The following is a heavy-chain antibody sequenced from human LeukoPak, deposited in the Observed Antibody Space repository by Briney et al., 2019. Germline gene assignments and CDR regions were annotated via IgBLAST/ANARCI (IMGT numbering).Heavy chain of an antibody. CDR1: GGSISPYY. J-gene: IGHJ4*02. CDR2: IYTSGST. V-gene: IGHV4-4*07. Sequence: SETLSLTCTVSGGSISPYYWSWIRQPPGKGLEWIGRIYTSGSTNYNPSLKSRVTMSVDTSKNQFSLKLSSVTAADTAVYYCARYSSSWSFDYWGQGTLVTVSS. CDR3: ARYSSSWSFDY. D-gene: IGHD6-13*01.